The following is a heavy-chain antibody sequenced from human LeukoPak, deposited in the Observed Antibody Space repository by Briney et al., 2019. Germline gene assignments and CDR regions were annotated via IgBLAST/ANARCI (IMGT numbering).Heavy chain of an antibody. Sequence: PSETLSLTCAVSGYSISSGYYWGWIRPPAGKGVEWIGKIYHSGSTYYKPSIKRRVTISVDTSKNQFSLKLSSVTAADTAVYYCASSPTYYCSSTSCYQNAFDIWGQGTMVTVSS. CDR3: ASSPTYYCSSTSCYQNAFDI. CDR2: IYHSGST. D-gene: IGHD2-2*01. V-gene: IGHV4-38-2*01. CDR1: GYSISSGYY. J-gene: IGHJ3*02.